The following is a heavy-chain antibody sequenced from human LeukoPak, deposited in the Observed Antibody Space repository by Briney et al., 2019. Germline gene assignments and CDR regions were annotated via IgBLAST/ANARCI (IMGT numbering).Heavy chain of an antibody. Sequence: ASVKVSCKASGGTFSSYAISWVRQAPGQGLEWMGGIIPIFGTANYAQKFQGRVTITTDESMSTAYMELSSLRSEDTAVYYCARTALRGSYDSSGYYYGNIDYWGQGTLVAVSS. CDR1: GGTFSSYA. V-gene: IGHV1-69*05. CDR2: IIPIFGTA. J-gene: IGHJ4*02. D-gene: IGHD3-22*01. CDR3: ARTALRGSYDSSGYYYGNIDY.